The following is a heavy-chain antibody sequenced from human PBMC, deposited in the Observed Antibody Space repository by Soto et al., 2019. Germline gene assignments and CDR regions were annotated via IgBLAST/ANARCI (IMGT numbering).Heavy chain of an antibody. V-gene: IGHV3-23*01. CDR2: ITGSGGST. D-gene: IGHD4-17*01. Sequence: EVQLLESGGGLVQPGGSLRLSCAASGFTFSTYAMIWVRQAPGKGLEWVSVITGSGGSTYYADSVKGRFTISRDTSTNTLFLQMNSLGAEDTAVYYCAKDRYGDYGGIDYWGQGTMVTVSS. CDR3: AKDRYGDYGGIDY. J-gene: IGHJ4*02. CDR1: GFTFSTYA.